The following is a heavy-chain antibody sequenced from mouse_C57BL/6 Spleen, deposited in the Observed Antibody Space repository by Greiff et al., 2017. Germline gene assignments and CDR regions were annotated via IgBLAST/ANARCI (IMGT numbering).Heavy chain of an antibody. CDR1: GFTFSSYA. D-gene: IGHD1-1*01. Sequence: EVKLVESGGGLVKPGGSLKLSCAASGFTFSSYAMSWVRQTPEKRLEWVATISDGGSYTYYPDNVKGRFTISRDNAKNNLYLQMSHLKSEDTAMYYCARKDYGSGDYFDYWGQGTTLTVSS. CDR3: ARKDYGSGDYFDY. J-gene: IGHJ2*01. V-gene: IGHV5-4*03. CDR2: ISDGGSYT.